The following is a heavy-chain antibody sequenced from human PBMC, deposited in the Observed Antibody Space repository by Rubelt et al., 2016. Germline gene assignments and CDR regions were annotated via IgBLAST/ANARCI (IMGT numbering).Heavy chain of an antibody. V-gene: IGHV3-33*08. CDR2: IQFDGAAT. CDR1: GFTFSSYA. D-gene: IGHD2-15*01. J-gene: IGHJ4*02. Sequence: GGGVFQPGRSLRLFCAASGFTFSSYAMHWVRQAPGKGLEWLTVIQFDGAATYYADSVKGRLAISRDNSKNTLFLQVNSLRPEDKAVDYCARASCAGGNCFPDDYWGQGTLVTISS. CDR3: ARASCAGGNCFPDDY.